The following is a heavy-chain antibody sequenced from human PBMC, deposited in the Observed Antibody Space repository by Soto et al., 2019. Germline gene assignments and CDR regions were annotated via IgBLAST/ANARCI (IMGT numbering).Heavy chain of an antibody. CDR3: AREGIAVAGTAGYYGMDV. CDR1: GFTFSSYD. CDR2: IGTAGDT. Sequence: GGSLRLSCAAPGFTFSSYDMHWVRQATGKGLEWVSAIGTAGDTYYPGSVKGRFTISRENAKNSLYLQMNSLRAGDTAVYYCAREGIAVAGTAGYYGMDVWGQGTTVTVSS. D-gene: IGHD6-19*01. V-gene: IGHV3-13*01. J-gene: IGHJ6*02.